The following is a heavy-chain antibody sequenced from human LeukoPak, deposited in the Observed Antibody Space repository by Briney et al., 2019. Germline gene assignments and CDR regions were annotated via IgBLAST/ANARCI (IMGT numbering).Heavy chain of an antibody. CDR3: AKDMRDGRSGPQDY. J-gene: IGHJ4*02. CDR1: GFTFDDYA. Sequence: PGGSLRLSCAASGFTFDDYATHWVRQAPGKGLEWVSGINWSSHSIGYADSVKGRFTISRDNAKNSLYLQMNSLRTEDTAFYYCAKDMRDGRSGPQDYWGQGTLVTVSS. CDR2: INWSSHSI. V-gene: IGHV3-9*01.